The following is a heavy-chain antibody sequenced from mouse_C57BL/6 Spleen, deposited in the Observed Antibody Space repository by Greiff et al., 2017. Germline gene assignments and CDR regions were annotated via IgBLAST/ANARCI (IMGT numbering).Heavy chain of an antibody. CDR1: GYTFTSYW. V-gene: IGHV1-50*01. J-gene: IGHJ2*01. Sequence: QVHVKQPGAELVKPGASVKLSCKASGYTFTSYWMQWVKQRPGQGLEWIGEIDPSDSYTNYNQKFKGKATLTVDTSSSTAYMQLSSLTSEDSAVYYCARRGVVATDYFDYWGQGTTLTVSS. CDR3: ARRGVVATDYFDY. CDR2: IDPSDSYT. D-gene: IGHD1-1*01.